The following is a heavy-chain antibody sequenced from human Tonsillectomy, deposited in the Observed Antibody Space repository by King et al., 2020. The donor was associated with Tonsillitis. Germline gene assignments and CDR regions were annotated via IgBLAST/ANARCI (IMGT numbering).Heavy chain of an antibody. J-gene: IGHJ4*02. D-gene: IGHD3-9*01. CDR3: ARDRAVTVYSPPGY. CDR1: GGTFSSYA. V-gene: IGHV1-69*09. CDR2: IIPLLDIP. Sequence: VQLVESGAEVKKPGSSVKVSCKASGGTFSSYAISLGRQAPGQGLEWRGRIIPLLDIPNYAKKLQGRVTITADKSTSTAYMELSNLRSEDTAVYYCARDRAVTVYSPPGYWGQGTLVTVSS.